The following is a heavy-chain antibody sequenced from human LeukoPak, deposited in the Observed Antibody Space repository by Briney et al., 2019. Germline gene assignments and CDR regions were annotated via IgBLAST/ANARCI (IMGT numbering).Heavy chain of an antibody. CDR2: INPSGGST. D-gene: IGHD3-22*01. J-gene: IGHJ4*02. Sequence: ASMKVSCKASGYTFTGYYMHWVRQAPGQGLEWMGIINPSGGSTSYAQKFQGRVTMTTDTSTSTAYMELRSLRSDDTAVYYCARGRGGIVGPSHFDYWGQGTLVTVSS. CDR1: GYTFTGYY. V-gene: IGHV1-46*01. CDR3: ARGRGGIVGPSHFDY.